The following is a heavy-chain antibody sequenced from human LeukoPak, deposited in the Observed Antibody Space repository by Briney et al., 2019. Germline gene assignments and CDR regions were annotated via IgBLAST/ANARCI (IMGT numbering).Heavy chain of an antibody. D-gene: IGHD3-16*01. CDR1: DDSISDYY. CDR2: FYNSGRS. Sequence: SETLSLTCTVSDDSISDYYRGWIRQPPGKGLEWIGYFYNSGRSTYNPSLKSRVTISADTSKNHFSLKLNSVTTADTAVYYCARDLQSGPPVGWGRGTLVTVSS. CDR3: ARDLQSGPPVG. V-gene: IGHV4-59*01. J-gene: IGHJ4*02.